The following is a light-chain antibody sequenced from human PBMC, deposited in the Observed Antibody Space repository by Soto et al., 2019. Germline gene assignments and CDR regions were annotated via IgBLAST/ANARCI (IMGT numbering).Light chain of an antibody. CDR2: DAS. J-gene: IGKJ5*01. CDR1: QSVSSY. CDR3: QQRRNWPT. Sequence: EILLTQSPATLSLSPGERATLSCRASQSVSSYLAWYQQKPGQAPRLLIYDASNRATGIPARFSGSGSGTDFTLTISSLEPEDFAVYYCQQRRNWPTFGQGTRLEIK. V-gene: IGKV3-11*01.